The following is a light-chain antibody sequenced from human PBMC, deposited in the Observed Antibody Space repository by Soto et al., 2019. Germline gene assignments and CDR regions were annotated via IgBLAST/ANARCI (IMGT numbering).Light chain of an antibody. J-gene: IGKJ4*01. CDR2: DAS. CDR3: QQHGNGGVT. CDR1: QSVSSY. V-gene: IGKV3-11*01. Sequence: EIVLTQSPATLSLSPGERATLSCRASQSVSSYLAWYQQKPGQALRLLIYDASNRATGIPARFSGSGSGTDFTLTISSLEPEDFALYYCQQHGNGGVTFGGGTKVEIK.